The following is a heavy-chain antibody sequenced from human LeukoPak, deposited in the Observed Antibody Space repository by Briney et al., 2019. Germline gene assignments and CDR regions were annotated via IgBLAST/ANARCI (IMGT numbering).Heavy chain of an antibody. D-gene: IGHD6-13*01. CDR1: GGSISSYY. V-gene: IGHV4-4*08. CDR2: IYTSGST. J-gene: IGHJ4*02. Sequence: SETLSLTCTVSGGSISSYYWSWIRQPPGKGLEWIGYIYTSGSTNYNPSLKSRVTISVDTSKNQFSLKLSSVTAADTAVYYCARHGIAAALGFDYWGQGTLVTVSS. CDR3: ARHGIAAALGFDY.